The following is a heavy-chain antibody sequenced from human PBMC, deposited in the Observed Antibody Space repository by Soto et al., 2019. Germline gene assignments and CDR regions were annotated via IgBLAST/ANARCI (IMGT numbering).Heavy chain of an antibody. CDR1: GYTFTSYY. V-gene: IGHV1-24*01. J-gene: IGHJ4*02. CDR2: FDPDDGKT. Sequence: ASVKVSCKASGYTFTSYYMHWVRQAPGQGLEWMGIFDPDDGKTSYAQKFQGRVTMTEDTSTDTAYMELSSLRSEDTAVYYCATDRIFGVVIYFDYWGQGTLVTVSS. CDR3: ATDRIFGVVIYFDY. D-gene: IGHD3-3*02.